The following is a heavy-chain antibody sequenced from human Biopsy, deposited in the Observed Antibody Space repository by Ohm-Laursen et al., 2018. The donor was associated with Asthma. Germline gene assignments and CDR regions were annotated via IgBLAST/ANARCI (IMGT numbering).Heavy chain of an antibody. V-gene: IGHV4-39*01. CDR1: GAPITSPNY. J-gene: IGHJ5*02. CDR2: AYHSGET. D-gene: IGHD5-24*01. Sequence: SETLSLTCTVSGAPITSPNYWAWIRQAPGERLEWVASAYHSGETFYNPSLRSRLSMSADTSRNQFSLSLNSVTAADTAVYYWARHWSGNGWLDVYNYFDLWGPGTLVTASS. CDR3: ARHWSGNGWLDVYNYFDL.